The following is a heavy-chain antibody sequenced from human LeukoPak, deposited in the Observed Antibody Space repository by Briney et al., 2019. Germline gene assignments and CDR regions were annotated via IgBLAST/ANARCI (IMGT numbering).Heavy chain of an antibody. CDR2: INPNSGGT. CDR3: ARGVATNYYYYMDV. D-gene: IGHD5-12*01. CDR1: GYTFTCYY. Sequence: GASVKVSCKASGYTFTCYYMHWVRQAPGQGLEWMGWINPNSGGTNYAQKFQGRVTMTRDTSISTAYMELSRLRSDDTAVYYCARGVATNYYYYMDVWGKGTTVTVSS. V-gene: IGHV1-2*02. J-gene: IGHJ6*03.